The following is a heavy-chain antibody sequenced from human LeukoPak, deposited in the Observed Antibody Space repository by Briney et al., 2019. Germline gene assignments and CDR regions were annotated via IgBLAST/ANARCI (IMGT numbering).Heavy chain of an antibody. CDR3: ARGIRDGYNHPSFDY. CDR1: GGSISSSNW. J-gene: IGHJ4*02. CDR2: IYHSGST. V-gene: IGHV4-4*02. Sequence: KTSETLSLTCAVSGGSISSSNWWSWVRQPPGKGLEWIGEIYHSGSTNYNPSLKSRVTISVDKSKNQFSLKLSSVTAADTAVYYCARGIRDGYNHPSFDYWGQGTLVTVSS. D-gene: IGHD5-24*01.